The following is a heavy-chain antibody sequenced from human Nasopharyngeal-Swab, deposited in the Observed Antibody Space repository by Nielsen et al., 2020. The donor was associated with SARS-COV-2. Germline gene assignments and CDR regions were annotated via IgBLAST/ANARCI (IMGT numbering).Heavy chain of an antibody. CDR1: GGTFSSQS. CDR3: ATGALKRTFDS. V-gene: IGHV1-69*10. J-gene: IGHJ4*02. D-gene: IGHD1-26*01. CDR2: IIPFLDVT. Sequence: SVKVSCKASGGTFSSQSVSWVRRAPGQGLEWMGGIIPFLDVTNYAQKFQDRLTIAADKSSNTAYLELRSLRFEDTAMYYCATGALKRTFDSWGQGTLVTVSS.